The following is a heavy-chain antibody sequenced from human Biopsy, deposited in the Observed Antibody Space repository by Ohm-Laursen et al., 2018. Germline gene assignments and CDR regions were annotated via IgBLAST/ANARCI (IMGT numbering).Heavy chain of an antibody. J-gene: IGHJ2*01. D-gene: IGHD4-23*01. CDR3: ARRPYGGTRYWYFDL. CDR2: IYYSGTT. CDR1: GGSVSSGGFY. Sequence: TLSLTCIVSGGSVSSGGFYWSWIRQHPGKGLEWIGYIYYSGTTYYNPSLKSLVTISVDTSKNQFSLKLNSVTAADTAVYYCARRPYGGTRYWYFDLRGRGTLVTVSS. V-gene: IGHV4-31*01.